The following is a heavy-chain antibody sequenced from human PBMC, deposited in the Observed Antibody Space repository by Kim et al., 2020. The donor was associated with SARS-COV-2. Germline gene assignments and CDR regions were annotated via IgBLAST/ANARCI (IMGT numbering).Heavy chain of an antibody. Sequence: SETLSLTCTVSGYSISSGYYWGWIRQPPGKGLEWIGSIYHSGSTYYNPSLKSRVTISVDTSKNQFSLKLSSVTAADTAVYYCAGIIAAAGTIDYWGQGTL. CDR3: AGIIAAAGTIDY. CDR2: IYHSGST. J-gene: IGHJ4*02. V-gene: IGHV4-38-2*02. D-gene: IGHD6-13*01. CDR1: GYSISSGYY.